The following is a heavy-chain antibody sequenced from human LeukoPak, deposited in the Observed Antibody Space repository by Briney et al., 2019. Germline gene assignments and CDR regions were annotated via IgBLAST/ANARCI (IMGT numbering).Heavy chain of an antibody. CDR1: GFTFSAYD. CDR3: AKPLSGSGWKLDS. Sequence: GGSLRLSCAASGFTFSAYDMAWVIQAPGKGLKWVSAIIAGGDRTEYADSVKGRFTISRDNSKNTVSLQMNSLRAEDTAIYYCAKPLSGSGWKLDSWGQGTLVTVSS. D-gene: IGHD6-19*01. J-gene: IGHJ4*02. V-gene: IGHV3-23*01. CDR2: IIAGGDRT.